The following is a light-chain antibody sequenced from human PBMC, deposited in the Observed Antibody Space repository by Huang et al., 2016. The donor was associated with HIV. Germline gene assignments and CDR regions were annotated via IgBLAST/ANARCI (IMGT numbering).Light chain of an antibody. V-gene: IGKV1-NL1*01. CDR2: GAS. J-gene: IGKJ1*01. Sequence: DIQMTQSPPSLSASVADRVTITCRASQGISNSLAWYQQKPGKPPRLLVSGASKLESGVPSRFSGSGSGTDYTRTISSLQPEDFATYYCQQYFSALWTFGQGTKV. CDR1: QGISNS. CDR3: QQYFSALWT.